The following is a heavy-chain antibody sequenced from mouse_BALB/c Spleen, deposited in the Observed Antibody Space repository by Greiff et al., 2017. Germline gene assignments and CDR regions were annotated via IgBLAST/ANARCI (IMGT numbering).Heavy chain of an antibody. CDR2: INPYNDGT. Sequence: VQLQQSGPELVKPGASVKMSCKASGYTFTSYVMHWVKQKPGQGLEWIGYINPYNDGTKYNEKFKGKATLTSDKSSSTAYMELSSLTSEDSAVYYCARGGHYGSSYVGYWGQGTTLTVSS. D-gene: IGHD1-1*01. CDR3: ARGGHYGSSYVGY. CDR1: GYTFTSYV. J-gene: IGHJ2*01. V-gene: IGHV1-14*01.